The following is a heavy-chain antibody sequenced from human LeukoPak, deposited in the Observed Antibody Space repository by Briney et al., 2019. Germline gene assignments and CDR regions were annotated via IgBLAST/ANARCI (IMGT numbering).Heavy chain of an antibody. J-gene: IGHJ4*02. CDR2: IYHDGTA. Sequence: PSETLSLTCAVSGGSISGSEWWNWVRQPPGKGLEWIGEIYHDGTAMYNPSLKSRVAISIDSSKNQFSPRLSSVTAADTAVYYCARDSTSDSSWYFDYWGQGTLVTVSS. CDR1: GGSISGSEW. V-gene: IGHV4-4*02. D-gene: IGHD6-13*01. CDR3: ARDSTSDSSWYFDY.